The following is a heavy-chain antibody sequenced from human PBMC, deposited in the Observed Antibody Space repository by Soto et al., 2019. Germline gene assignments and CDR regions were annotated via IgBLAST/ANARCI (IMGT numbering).Heavy chain of an antibody. D-gene: IGHD2-15*01. CDR3: VRDFRGTCRGSNCIDFEY. CDR2: VSARDGDT. V-gene: IGHV1-18*01. J-gene: IGHJ4*02. CDR1: GYTFGSYG. Sequence: QVQLLQSGAEVKEPGASVRVSCKATGYTFGSYGFSWVRQAPGQGLEWVGWVSARDGDTNSARDRPGRFTFTIDTSTSTAYMDLANLRSDDTPIYYRVRDFRGTCRGSNCIDFEYWGQGTLVTVSS.